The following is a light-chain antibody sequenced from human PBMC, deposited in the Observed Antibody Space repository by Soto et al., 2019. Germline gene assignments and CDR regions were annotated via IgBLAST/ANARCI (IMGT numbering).Light chain of an antibody. J-gene: IGKJ1*01. CDR2: DAP. CDR3: HHYAST. V-gene: IGKV1-13*02. Sequence: AIQLTQSPSSLSASVGDRVTITCRASQGIGSYLAWYQQKPGKAPKLLIYDAPSLESGVPSRFSGSGSGTDFTLTISRLEPEDFAVYFCHHYASTFGQGTKVDIK. CDR1: QGIGSY.